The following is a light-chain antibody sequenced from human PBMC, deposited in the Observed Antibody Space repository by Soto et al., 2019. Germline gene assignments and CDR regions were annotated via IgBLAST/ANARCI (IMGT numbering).Light chain of an antibody. CDR2: DAS. V-gene: IGKV3-11*01. CDR1: QSVSNY. Sequence: EIVMTQSPATLSLSLGERATLSCRASQSVSNYLAWYQQKPGQAPYLLIYDASSRPTGIPARFSGRGSRTDFTRPNSSHDPEYFSVYYSQQYVTFGQGTKVDIK. CDR3: QQYVT. J-gene: IGKJ1*01.